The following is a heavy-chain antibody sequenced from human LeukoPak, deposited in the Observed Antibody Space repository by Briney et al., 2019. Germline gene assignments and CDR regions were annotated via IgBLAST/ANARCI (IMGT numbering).Heavy chain of an antibody. D-gene: IGHD3-10*01. CDR1: GGSISSSSYY. J-gene: IGHJ6*03. Sequence: SETLSLTCTVSGGSISSSSYYWGWIRQPPGKGLEWIGSMSYSGSTYYNPSLKSRVTIAVDTSKTQFSLKLSSVTAADTAVYYCARFYTASQYGSGYMDVWGKGTTVTVSS. CDR3: ARFYTASQYGSGYMDV. V-gene: IGHV4-39*01. CDR2: MSYSGST.